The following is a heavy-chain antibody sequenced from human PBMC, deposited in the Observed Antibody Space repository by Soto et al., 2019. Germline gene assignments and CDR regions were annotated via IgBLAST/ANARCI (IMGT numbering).Heavy chain of an antibody. V-gene: IGHV4-34*01. CDR2: INHSGST. CDR3: ASRHSSCYVNWFDP. CDR1: GGSFSGYY. D-gene: IGHD6-13*01. J-gene: IGHJ5*02. Sequence: QVQLQQWGAGLLKPSETLSLACAVYGGSFSGYYWSWIRQPPGKGLEWIGEINHSGSTNYNPSLKSRVTISVDTSKNQFSLKQSSVTAADTAVYYCASRHSSCYVNWFDPWGRGTLVTVSS.